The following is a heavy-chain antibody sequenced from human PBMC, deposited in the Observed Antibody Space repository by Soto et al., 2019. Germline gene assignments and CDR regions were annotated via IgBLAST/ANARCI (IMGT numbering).Heavy chain of an antibody. D-gene: IGHD2-2*01. CDR2: ISYDGSNK. V-gene: IGHV3-30*18. CDR3: ANLGVVPAATPEYYYYYGMDV. Sequence: GGSLRLSCAASGFTFSSYGMHWVRQAPGKGLEWVAVISYDGSNKYYAESVKGRFTISRDNSKNTLYLQMNSLRAEDTAVYYCANLGVVPAATPEYYYYYGMDVWGQGTTVTVSS. CDR1: GFTFSSYG. J-gene: IGHJ6*02.